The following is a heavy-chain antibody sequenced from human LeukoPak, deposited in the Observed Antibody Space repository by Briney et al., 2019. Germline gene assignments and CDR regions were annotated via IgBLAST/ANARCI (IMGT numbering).Heavy chain of an antibody. D-gene: IGHD3-10*01. J-gene: IGHJ6*02. Sequence: SETLSLTCTVSGGSISSYYWSWIRQPPGKGPEWIGYIYYSGSTNYNPSLKSRVTISVDTSKNQFSLKLSSVTAADTAVYYCARDGPLWFGESYGMDVWGQGTTVTVSS. CDR1: GGSISSYY. CDR2: IYYSGST. CDR3: ARDGPLWFGESYGMDV. V-gene: IGHV4-59*01.